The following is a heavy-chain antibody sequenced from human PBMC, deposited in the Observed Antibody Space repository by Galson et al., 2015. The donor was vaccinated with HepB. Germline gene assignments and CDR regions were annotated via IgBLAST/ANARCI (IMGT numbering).Heavy chain of an antibody. CDR3: TKSRAKYTWNYGVDY. Sequence: SLRLSCAASGFTFDDYTIHWVRQAPGKGLEWVSLISWDGGTTYYADSVKGRFTISRDNSKNSLYLQMNSLRTEDTALYYCTKSRAKYTWNYGVDYWGQGTLVSASS. CDR1: GFTFDDYT. V-gene: IGHV3-43*01. D-gene: IGHD1-7*01. J-gene: IGHJ4*02. CDR2: ISWDGGTT.